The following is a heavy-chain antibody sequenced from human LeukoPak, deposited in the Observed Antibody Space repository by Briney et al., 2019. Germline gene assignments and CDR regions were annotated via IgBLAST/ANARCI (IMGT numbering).Heavy chain of an antibody. CDR3: ARGGSFLRFLEWSYYYGMDV. CDR1: GYTFTIYD. J-gene: IGHJ6*02. CDR2: MNPNSGNT. D-gene: IGHD3-3*01. Sequence: ASVKVSCKASGYTFTIYDINWVRQAPGQGLEWMGWMNPNSGNTGYAQKFQGRVTMTRNTSISTAYMELSSLRSEDTAVYYCARGGSFLRFLEWSYYYGMDVWGQGTTVTVSS. V-gene: IGHV1-8*01.